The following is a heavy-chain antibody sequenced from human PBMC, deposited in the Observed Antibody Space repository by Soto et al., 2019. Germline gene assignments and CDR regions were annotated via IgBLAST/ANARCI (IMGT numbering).Heavy chain of an antibody. V-gene: IGHV2-5*02. Sequence: SGPTLVKPTQTLTLTCTCSGFSLSTRGVGVGWIRQPPGKALEWLAAIYWDDNKRYSPSLKSRLTITKDTSKSQVVLTLTNMDPVDTATYFCALDDCSGGSCFSNLQHWGQGTLVTVSS. D-gene: IGHD2-15*01. J-gene: IGHJ1*01. CDR3: ALDDCSGGSCFSNLQH. CDR2: IYWDDNK. CDR1: GFSLSTRGVG.